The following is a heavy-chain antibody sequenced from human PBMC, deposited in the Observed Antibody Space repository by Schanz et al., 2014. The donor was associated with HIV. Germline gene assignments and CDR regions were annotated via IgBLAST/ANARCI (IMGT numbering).Heavy chain of an antibody. CDR1: GFTFSNFA. D-gene: IGHD3-22*01. CDR3: ARGALYYYDSTGYYHLDY. Sequence: EVQLLESGGGLVQPGGSLRLSCAASGFTFSNFAMSWVRQAPGKGLEWVSSISGSGVSTFYAGSVKGRFAISRDKSKNTLYLQMNSLRVEDTAVYYCARGALYYYDSTGYYHLDYWGQGTLVTVSS. J-gene: IGHJ4*02. V-gene: IGHV3-23*01. CDR2: ISGSGVST.